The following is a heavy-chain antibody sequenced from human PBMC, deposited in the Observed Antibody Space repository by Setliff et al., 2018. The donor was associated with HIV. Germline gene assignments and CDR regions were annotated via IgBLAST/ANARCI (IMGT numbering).Heavy chain of an antibody. CDR2: ISGSAGST. J-gene: IGHJ6*03. D-gene: IGHD3-10*01. CDR3: AKPYRGSVVRDQGYMDV. CDR1: GFTFSSYA. V-gene: IGHV3-23*01. Sequence: GGSLRLSCAVSGFTFSSYAMSWVRQAPGKGLEWVSAISGSAGSTYYADSVKGRFTISGDNSTNTLYLQMNSLRAEDTAVYYYAKPYRGSVVRDQGYMDVWGKGTTVTVSS.